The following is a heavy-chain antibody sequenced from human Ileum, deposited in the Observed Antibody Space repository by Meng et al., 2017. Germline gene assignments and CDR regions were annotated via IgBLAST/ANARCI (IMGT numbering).Heavy chain of an antibody. Sequence: GESLKISCAASGFTFSSYGMHWVRQAPGKGLELVALISNDGNNKSYGDSVKGRFTLSRDNSKNTVDLEMTSLGVEDEAVYYCERAEEGIMGYIIDYWGQGAVVTVSS. CDR3: ERAEEGIMGYIIDY. J-gene: IGHJ4*02. CDR2: ISNDGNNK. D-gene: IGHD5-24*01. CDR1: GFTFSSYG. V-gene: IGHV3-33*01.